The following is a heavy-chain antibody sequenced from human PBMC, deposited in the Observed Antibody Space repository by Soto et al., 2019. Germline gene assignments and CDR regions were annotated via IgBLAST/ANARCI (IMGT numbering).Heavy chain of an antibody. J-gene: IGHJ6*02. CDR2: ISGSGGNI. D-gene: IGHD6-19*01. CDR3: ARVGELWLAHYFYYGLDV. CDR1: GFTFSSYA. V-gene: IGHV3-23*01. Sequence: GGSLRLSCAASGFTFSSYAMSWVRQAPGKGLEWVSAISGSGGNIFYADSAKGRFTISRDNGKDSLYLHMSSLRVDDTAVYYCARVGELWLAHYFYYGLDVWGQGTTVTVSS.